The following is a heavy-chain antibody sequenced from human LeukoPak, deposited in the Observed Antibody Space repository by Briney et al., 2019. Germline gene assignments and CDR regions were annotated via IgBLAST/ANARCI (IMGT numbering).Heavy chain of an antibody. V-gene: IGHV1-24*01. Sequence: ASVKVSCKVSGCTLTEIAMHWVRQAPGEGLEWMGGFDPQDRETVYAQKFQGRVTMTEDTSTDTAFMELSGLRSEDTALYYCAIIASAGTFDYWGQGALVTVSS. CDR2: FDPQDRET. CDR3: AIIASAGTFDY. D-gene: IGHD6-13*01. J-gene: IGHJ4*02. CDR1: GCTLTEIA.